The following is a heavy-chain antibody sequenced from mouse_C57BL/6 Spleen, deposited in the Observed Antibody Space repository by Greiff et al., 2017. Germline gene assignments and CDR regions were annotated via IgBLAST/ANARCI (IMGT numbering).Heavy chain of an antibody. D-gene: IGHD1-1*01. V-gene: IGHV1-5*01. Sequence: VQLQQSGTVLARPGASVKMSCKTSGYTFTSYWMHWVKQRPGQGLEWIGASYPGNSDTSYNQKFKGKAKLTAVTSASTAYMELSSLTNEDSAVYYCTRDGSSPFYYWGQGTTLTVSS. CDR2: SYPGNSDT. CDR3: TRDGSSPFYY. CDR1: GYTFTSYW. J-gene: IGHJ2*01.